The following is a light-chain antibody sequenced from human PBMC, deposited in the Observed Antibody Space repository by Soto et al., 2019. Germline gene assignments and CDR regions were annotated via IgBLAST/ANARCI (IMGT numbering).Light chain of an antibody. J-gene: IGKJ5*01. CDR1: QDIGSW. Sequence: DIQMTQSPSSVSASVGARVTITCRASQDIGSWVAWYQQKPGKVTKLLIYAASILQSGVPSRFSGSGSGTDFTLTINNLQPEDFATDYGPQSKSFPVSFGQGTLLENK. CDR2: AAS. CDR3: PQSKSFPVS. V-gene: IGKV1D-12*01.